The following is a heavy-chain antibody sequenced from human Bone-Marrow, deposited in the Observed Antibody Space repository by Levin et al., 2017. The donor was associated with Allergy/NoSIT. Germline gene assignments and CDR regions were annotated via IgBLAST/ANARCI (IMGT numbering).Heavy chain of an antibody. Sequence: GGSLRLSCAASGFTFNSYWMTWVRQVPGKGLEWVANINQDGTEKKYVGSVKGRFTISRDNAKNLVHLQMNNLRSEDTAMYYCAKDNWAQTHIDAFDIWGQGTMVTVSS. CDR2: INQDGTEK. V-gene: IGHV3-7*01. CDR3: AKDNWAQTHIDAFDI. D-gene: IGHD2-21*01. CDR1: GFTFNSYW. J-gene: IGHJ3*02.